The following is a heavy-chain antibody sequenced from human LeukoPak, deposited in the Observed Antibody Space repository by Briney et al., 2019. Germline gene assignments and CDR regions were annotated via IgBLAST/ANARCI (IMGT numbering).Heavy chain of an antibody. CDR3: ARDLAGPPQEAFDI. J-gene: IGHJ3*02. V-gene: IGHV3-7*01. CDR2: IKKDGSER. Sequence: GGSLRLSCAASGFTFSSYWMNWARQAPGKGLEWVANIKKDGSERHYVDSVKGRFTISRDNTKKSLYLQMNTLRAEDTAVYYCARDLAGPPQEAFDIWGQGTMVTVSS. CDR1: GFTFSSYW.